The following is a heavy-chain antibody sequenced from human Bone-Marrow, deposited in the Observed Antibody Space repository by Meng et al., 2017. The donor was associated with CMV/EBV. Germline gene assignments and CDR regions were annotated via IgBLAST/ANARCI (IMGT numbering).Heavy chain of an antibody. CDR1: GFTFSSYG. V-gene: IGHV3-30*02. CDR3: ARDRCSSTSCYRTVGYYYGRDV. CDR2: IRYDGSNK. J-gene: IGHJ6*02. Sequence: GGSLRLSCAASGFTFSSYGMHWVRQAPGKGLEWVAFIRYDGSNKYYADSVKGRFTISRDNSKNTLYLQMNSLGAEDTAVYYCARDRCSSTSCYRTVGYYYGRDVWGQGNTVNVYS. D-gene: IGHD2-2*02.